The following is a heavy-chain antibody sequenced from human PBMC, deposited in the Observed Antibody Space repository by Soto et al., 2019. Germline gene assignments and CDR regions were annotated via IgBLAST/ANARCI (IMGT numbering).Heavy chain of an antibody. Sequence: SETLSLTCTVSGGSISDYYWSWVRQPPGKGLEWIGNIYCTGSTNCNPSLKSRVTISVDTSNNHFSLKLNSVTAADTAVYYCARPSVSLAWGPFDYWGQGSLVTVSS. D-gene: IGHD1-26*01. J-gene: IGHJ4*02. V-gene: IGHV4-59*01. CDR3: ARPSVSLAWGPFDY. CDR2: IYCTGST. CDR1: GGSISDYY.